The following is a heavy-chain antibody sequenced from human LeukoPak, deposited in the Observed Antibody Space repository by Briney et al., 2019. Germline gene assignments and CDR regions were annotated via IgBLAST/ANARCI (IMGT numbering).Heavy chain of an antibody. CDR3: ARSIDYYDSSGYVH. CDR1: GGTFSSYA. Sequence: GASVNVSCTASGGTFSSYAISWVRQAPGQGLEWMGGIIPIFGTANYAQKFQGRVTITTDESTSTAYMELSSLRSEDTAVYYCARSIDYYDSSGYVHWGQGTLVTVSS. D-gene: IGHD3-22*01. V-gene: IGHV1-69*05. J-gene: IGHJ4*02. CDR2: IIPIFGTA.